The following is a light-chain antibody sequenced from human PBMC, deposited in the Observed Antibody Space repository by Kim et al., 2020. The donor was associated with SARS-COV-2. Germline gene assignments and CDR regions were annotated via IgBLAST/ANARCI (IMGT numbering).Light chain of an antibody. CDR3: HQTGSLPWT. CDR2: FTS. CDR1: QSISSY. V-gene: IGKV6-21*02. Sequence: VSQNETVNITCRASQSISSYLPWYQQKPDQSPKLLIRFTSQSISGVPSRFSGSGSGTDFTLSINSLEAEDAATYFCHQTGSLPWTFGQGTKVDIK. J-gene: IGKJ1*01.